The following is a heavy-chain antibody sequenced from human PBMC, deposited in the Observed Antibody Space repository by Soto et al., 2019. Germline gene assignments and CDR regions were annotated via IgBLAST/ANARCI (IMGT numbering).Heavy chain of an antibody. V-gene: IGHV1-69*13. Sequence: SVKVSCKASGGTFSSYAISWVRQAPGQGLEWMGGIIPIFGTANYAQKFQGRVTITADESTSTAYMELSSLRSEDTAVYYCARGEIIYYGPFDYWGQGTLVTVSS. CDR2: IIPIFGTA. CDR3: ARGEIIYYGPFDY. J-gene: IGHJ4*02. CDR1: GGTFSSYA. D-gene: IGHD3-3*01.